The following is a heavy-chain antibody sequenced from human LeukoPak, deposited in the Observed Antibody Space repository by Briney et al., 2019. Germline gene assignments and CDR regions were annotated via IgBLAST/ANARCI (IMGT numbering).Heavy chain of an antibody. Sequence: GGSLRLSCAASGFTFSSYSMNWVRQAPGKGLEWVSSISSSSSYIYYADSVKGRFTISRDNAKNSLYLQMNSLRAEDTAVYYCARVRYYDFWSGYYAVNYFDYWGRGTLVTVSS. CDR1: GFTFSSYS. CDR2: ISSSSSYI. D-gene: IGHD3-3*01. J-gene: IGHJ4*02. CDR3: ARVRYYDFWSGYYAVNYFDY. V-gene: IGHV3-21*01.